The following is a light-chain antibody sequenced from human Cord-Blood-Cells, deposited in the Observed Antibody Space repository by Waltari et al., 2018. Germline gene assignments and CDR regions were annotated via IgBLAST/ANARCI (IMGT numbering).Light chain of an antibody. CDR2: EGS. CDR1: SSDVGSYNL. J-gene: IGLJ1*01. V-gene: IGLV2-23*01. CDR3: CSYAGSSTYV. Sequence: LTQPASVSGSPGQSITISCTGTSSDVGSYNLVSWYQQHPGKAPKLMIYEGSKRPSGVSNRFSGSKSGNTASLTISGLQAEDEADYYCCSYAGSSTYVFGTGTKV.